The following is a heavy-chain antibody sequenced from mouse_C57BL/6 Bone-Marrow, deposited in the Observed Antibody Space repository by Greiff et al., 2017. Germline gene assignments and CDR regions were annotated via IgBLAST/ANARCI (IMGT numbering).Heavy chain of an antibody. CDR1: GYTFTSYG. D-gene: IGHD3-1*01. Sequence: QVQLQQSGAELARPGASVKLSCKASGYTFTSYGISWVKQRTGQGLEWIGEIYPRSGNTYYDEKFKGKATLTADKSSSTAYMELRSLTSEDAAVYFCARSGPYYFDYWGQGTTLTVSS. V-gene: IGHV1-81*01. CDR3: ARSGPYYFDY. CDR2: IYPRSGNT. J-gene: IGHJ2*01.